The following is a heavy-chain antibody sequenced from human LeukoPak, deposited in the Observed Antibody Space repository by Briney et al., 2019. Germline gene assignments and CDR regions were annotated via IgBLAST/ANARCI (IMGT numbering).Heavy chain of an antibody. J-gene: IGHJ4*02. CDR3: AKQPTSMVRGIIITDYYFDY. Sequence: GESLKISCKGSGYSFTSYWIGWVRQMPGKGLEWMGIIYPNDSDTRYSPSFQGQVTISADKSISTAYLQWSSLKASDTAMYYCAKQPTSMVRGIIITDYYFDYWGQGTLVTVSS. CDR2: IYPNDSDT. CDR1: GYSFTSYW. D-gene: IGHD3-10*01. V-gene: IGHV5-51*01.